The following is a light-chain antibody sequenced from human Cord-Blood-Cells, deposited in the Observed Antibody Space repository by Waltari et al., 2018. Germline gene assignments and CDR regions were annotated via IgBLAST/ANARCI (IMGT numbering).Light chain of an antibody. V-gene: IGLV3-25*03. CDR2: KDS. CDR3: QSADSSGTYWV. J-gene: IGLJ3*02. CDR1: EFPKPY. Sequence: SYEPTPPPSVSVSRGQTARITCAGAEFPKPYAYWYQQKPGQAPVLVIYKDSERPSGIPERFSGSSSGTTVTLTISGVQAEDEADYYCQSADSSGTYWVFGGGTKLTVL.